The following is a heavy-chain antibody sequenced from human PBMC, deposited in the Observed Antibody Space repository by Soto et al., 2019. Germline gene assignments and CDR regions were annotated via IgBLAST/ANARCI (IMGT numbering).Heavy chain of an antibody. CDR3: ASSLDYGENPMDG. CDR2: INPNSGGT. J-gene: IGHJ6*02. D-gene: IGHD4-17*01. V-gene: IGHV1-2*02. CDR1: GYTFTGYY. Sequence: ASVKVSCKASGYTFTGYYMHGVRQAPGQGLEWMGWINPNSGGTNYAQKFQGRVTMTRDASISTAYMELSRLRSDDTAVYYCASSLDYGENPMDGWGQGTTVTVPS.